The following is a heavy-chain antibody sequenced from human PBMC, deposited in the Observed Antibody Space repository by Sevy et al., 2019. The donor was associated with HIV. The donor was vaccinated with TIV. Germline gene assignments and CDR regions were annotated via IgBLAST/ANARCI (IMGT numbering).Heavy chain of an antibody. J-gene: IGHJ3*02. CDR2: IDWSADSV. D-gene: IGHD3-10*01. Sequence: GGSLRLSCAASGFTFDDYGMNWVRQAPGKGLEWVSSIDWSADSVKYADSVKGRFTISRDNAKNSLYLQINSLRVEDTALYYCARDRRLTLVRGVLGDAFDIWGQGTMVTVSS. V-gene: IGHV3-20*04. CDR1: GFTFDDYG. CDR3: ARDRRLTLVRGVLGDAFDI.